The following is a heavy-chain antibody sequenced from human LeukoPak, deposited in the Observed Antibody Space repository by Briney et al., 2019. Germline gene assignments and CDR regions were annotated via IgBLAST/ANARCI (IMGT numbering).Heavy chain of an antibody. V-gene: IGHV4-39*07. CDR1: GGSISSNGFY. CDR2: IYYSGRS. J-gene: IGHJ5*02. D-gene: IGHD2-15*01. Sequence: SETLSLTCTVSGGSISSNGFYWGWIRQSPGRGLEWIANIYYSGRSHNNPSLRSRVTISVDTSKNQFSLNLRSVTAADTAVYYCARGPYCNDGNYFYNRFDPWGQGTLVTVSS. CDR3: ARGPYCNDGNYFYNRFDP.